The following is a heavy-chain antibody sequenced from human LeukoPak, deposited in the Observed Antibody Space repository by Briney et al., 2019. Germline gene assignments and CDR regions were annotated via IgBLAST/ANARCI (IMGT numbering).Heavy chain of an antibody. CDR2: IASKTNGGAT. J-gene: IGHJ4*02. CDR1: GLTVTNAW. Sequence: GGSLRLSCSASGLTVTNAWMNWVRQAPGEGLDWVGRIASKTNGGATDYVAPVKGRFTISRDDSKNTLNLQMNSLKTEDTAVYYCTTGIRGDWGQGTLVTVSS. CDR3: TTGIRGD. V-gene: IGHV3-15*07. D-gene: IGHD3-10*01.